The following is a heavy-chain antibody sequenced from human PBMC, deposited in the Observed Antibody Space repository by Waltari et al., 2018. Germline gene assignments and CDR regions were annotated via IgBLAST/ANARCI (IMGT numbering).Heavy chain of an antibody. D-gene: IGHD1-1*01. V-gene: IGHV3-23*01. CDR2: VNGERA. J-gene: IGHJ4*02. Sequence: EVQVLESGGGLVQPGGSLRLSCAASGFSFSNYGLSGVRQAPGKRLEWDSAVNGERAYYAGPVKGRFTIARDKSQNTVYLQSSSLRADDTAVYYCAKETGGIGWYTVDYWGQGTLFTVAS. CDR1: GFSFSNYG. CDR3: AKETGGIGWYTVDY.